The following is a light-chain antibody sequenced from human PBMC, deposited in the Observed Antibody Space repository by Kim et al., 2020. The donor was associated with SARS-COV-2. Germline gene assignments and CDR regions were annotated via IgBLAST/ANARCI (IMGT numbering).Light chain of an antibody. CDR1: SLRSYY. CDR2: GKN. CDR3: NSRDSNDNVV. Sequence: LTQDPAVSVALGQTVRITCQGDSLRSYYATWYQQKPGQAPILVIYGKNNRPSGIPDRFSGSSSGNTASLTITGTQAGDEADYYCNSRDSNDNVVFGGGTKLTVL. V-gene: IGLV3-19*01. J-gene: IGLJ2*01.